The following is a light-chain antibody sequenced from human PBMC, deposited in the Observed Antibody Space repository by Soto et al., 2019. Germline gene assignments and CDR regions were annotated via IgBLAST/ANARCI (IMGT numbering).Light chain of an antibody. V-gene: IGKV3D-20*02. CDR2: GVS. CDR1: QSISSSY. Sequence: EIVLTQSPGTLSLSPGERATLSCRASQSISSSYFAWYQQKPGQAPRLLVYGVSSRATDVPDRFSGSGSGTDFTLTISRLEPEDFAVYYCQQRNIWPPVTFGQGTRLEIK. CDR3: QQRNIWPPVT. J-gene: IGKJ5*01.